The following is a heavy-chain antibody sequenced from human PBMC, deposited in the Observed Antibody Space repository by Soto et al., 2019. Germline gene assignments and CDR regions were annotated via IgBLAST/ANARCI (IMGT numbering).Heavy chain of an antibody. D-gene: IGHD2-8*01. V-gene: IGHV3-21*01. J-gene: IGHJ6*02. CDR3: AREGRNGGMDV. Sequence: GGSLRLSCAASGFTFSSYSMNWVRQAPGKGLEWVSSISSSSSYIYYADSVKGRFTISRDNAKNSLYLQMNSLRAEDTAVYYCAREGRNGGMDVWGQGTTVTVSS. CDR2: ISSSSSYI. CDR1: GFTFSSYS.